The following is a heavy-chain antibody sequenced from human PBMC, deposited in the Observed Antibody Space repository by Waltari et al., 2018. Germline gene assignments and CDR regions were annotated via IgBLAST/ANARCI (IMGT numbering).Heavy chain of an antibody. CDR1: GYSISSGYY. CDR2: IYHSGST. D-gene: IGHD6-13*01. CDR3: ARRAAIAATGPTYYMDV. Sequence: QVQLQESGPGLVKPSETLSLTCAVSGYSISSGYYWGWIRQPPGKGLEWIGSIYHSGSTYSHQSRPSRVTISVDPSKTQFSLQLGSVTAAATAVSYCARRAAIAATGPTYYMDVWGKGTTVTVSS. V-gene: IGHV4-38-2*01. J-gene: IGHJ6*03.